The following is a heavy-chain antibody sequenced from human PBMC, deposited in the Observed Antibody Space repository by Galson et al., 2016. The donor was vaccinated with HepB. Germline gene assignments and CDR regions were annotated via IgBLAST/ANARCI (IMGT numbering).Heavy chain of an antibody. J-gene: IGHJ3*02. CDR3: ARGFNSFGSGSYNAFDI. CDR2: INHSGST. D-gene: IGHD1-26*01. CDR1: GGSFSGYY. Sequence: LSLTCGVYGGSFSGYYWSWIRQPPGKGLEGIGEINHSGSTNYKPSLKSRVTISIDTSKNQFSLKLSSVTAADTSMYFCARGFNSFGSGSYNAFDIWGQGTMVTVSS. V-gene: IGHV4-34*01.